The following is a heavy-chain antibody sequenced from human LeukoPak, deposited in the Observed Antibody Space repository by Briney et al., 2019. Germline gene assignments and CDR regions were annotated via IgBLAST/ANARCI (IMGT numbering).Heavy chain of an antibody. J-gene: IGHJ4*02. V-gene: IGHV3-23*01. Sequence: GASLRLSCAASGFTFNTSGMTWVRQAPGKGLEWVSGTFGSGAATYYAHSVKGRFTSSRDNSKHILYLQMYSLRAEDTAIYYCARDLRICPRKYDSSSHPFDYWGQGTLVTVSS. D-gene: IGHD3-22*01. CDR3: ARDLRICPRKYDSSSHPFDY. CDR2: TFGSGAAT. CDR1: GFTFNTSG.